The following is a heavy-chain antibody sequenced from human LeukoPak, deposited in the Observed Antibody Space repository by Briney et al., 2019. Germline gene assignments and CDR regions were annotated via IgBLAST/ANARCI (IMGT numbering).Heavy chain of an antibody. CDR1: GFTFDDYG. J-gene: IGHJ6*03. V-gene: IGHV3-20*04. D-gene: IGHD3-22*01. Sequence: GGSLRLSCAASGFTFDDYGMSWVRQAPGKGLEWVSGINWNGGSTGYADSVKGRFTISRDNSKNTLYLQMNSLRAEDTAVYYCAKDNYDSSGYSPYYYYYYYMDVWGKGTTVTISS. CDR2: INWNGGST. CDR3: AKDNYDSSGYSPYYYYYYYMDV.